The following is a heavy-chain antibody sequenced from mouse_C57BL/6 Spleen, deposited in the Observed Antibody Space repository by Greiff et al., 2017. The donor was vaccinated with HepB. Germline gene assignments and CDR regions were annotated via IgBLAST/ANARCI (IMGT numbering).Heavy chain of an antibody. V-gene: IGHV1-15*01. D-gene: IGHD1-1*01. CDR2: IDPETGGT. CDR1: GYTFTDYE. Sequence: VKLMESGAELVRPGASVTLSCKASGYTFTDYEMHWVKQTPVHGLEWIGAIDPETGGTAYNQKFKGKAILTADKSSSTAYMELRSLTSEDSAVYYCTRCPLLLRGFDYWGQGTTLTVSS. CDR3: TRCPLLLRGFDY. J-gene: IGHJ2*01.